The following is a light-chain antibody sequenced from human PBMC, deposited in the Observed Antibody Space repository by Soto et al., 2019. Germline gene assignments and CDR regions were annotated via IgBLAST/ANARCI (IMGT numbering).Light chain of an antibody. J-gene: IGKJ5*01. Sequence: EIVLTQSPATLSLSPGERATVSCRASQSVSSYLAWYPQKPGQAPRLLIYDASNRAPGIPARFSGSGSGTDFTLTISSLETEDFAVYYCQQRSNWPITFGQGTRLEIK. CDR1: QSVSSY. CDR2: DAS. CDR3: QQRSNWPIT. V-gene: IGKV3-11*01.